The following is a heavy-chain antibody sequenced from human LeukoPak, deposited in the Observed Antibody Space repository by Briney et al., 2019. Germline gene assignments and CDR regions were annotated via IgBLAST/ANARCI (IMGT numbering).Heavy chain of an antibody. D-gene: IGHD3-10*01. CDR1: GYTFTSYY. Sequence: ASVKVPCKASGYTFTSYYMHWVRQAPGQGLEWVGIINPSGGSTSYAQKFQGRVTMTRDTSTSTVYMELSSLRSEDTAVYYCARALGVTLGAFDIWGQGTMVTVSS. CDR2: INPSGGST. J-gene: IGHJ3*02. CDR3: ARALGVTLGAFDI. V-gene: IGHV1-46*01.